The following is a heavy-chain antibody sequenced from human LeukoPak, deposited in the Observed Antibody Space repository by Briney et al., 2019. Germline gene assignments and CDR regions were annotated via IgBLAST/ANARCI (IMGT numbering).Heavy chain of an antibody. J-gene: IGHJ4*02. D-gene: IGHD5-18*01. CDR3: ARAVASDTDMVTLDY. V-gene: IGHV3-21*01. CDR2: ISSSSTYI. Sequence: GGSLRLSCAASGFTFSNYNMKWVRQAPGKGLEWVSSISSSSTYIYYADSLKGRFTISRDNAKNSLYLQMHSLRAEDTAVYYCARAVASDTDMVTLDYWGQGTLVTVSS. CDR1: GFTFSNYN.